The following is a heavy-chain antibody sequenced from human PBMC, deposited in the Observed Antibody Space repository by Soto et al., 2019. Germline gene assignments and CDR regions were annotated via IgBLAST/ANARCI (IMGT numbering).Heavy chain of an antibody. D-gene: IGHD3-16*01. CDR1: GGSISTYY. Sequence: SETLSLTCTVSGGSISTYYWSWIRQPPGKGLEWIGYIYYSGTTNYNPSLKSRVTISVDTSKNQFSLKLSSVTAADTAVYYCARDIYDYIWRAYFDYWGQGTLVTVSS. J-gene: IGHJ4*02. V-gene: IGHV4-59*01. CDR3: ARDIYDYIWRAYFDY. CDR2: IYYSGTT.